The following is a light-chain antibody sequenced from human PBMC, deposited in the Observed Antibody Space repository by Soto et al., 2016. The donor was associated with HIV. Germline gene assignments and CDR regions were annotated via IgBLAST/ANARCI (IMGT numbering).Light chain of an antibody. CDR1: QGISSY. J-gene: IGKJ4*01. CDR2: AAS. Sequence: IQMTQSPSSLSASVGDRVTITCRASQGISSYLAWYQQKPGKAPKLLIYAASTLQSGVPSRFSGSGSGTEFTLTISSLQPEDFATYYCQQLNSYPRGLTFGGGTKVEDQT. V-gene: IGKV1-9*01. CDR3: QQLNSYPRGLT.